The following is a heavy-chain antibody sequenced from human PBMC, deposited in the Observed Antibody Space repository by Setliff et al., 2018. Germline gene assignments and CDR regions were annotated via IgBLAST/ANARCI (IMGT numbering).Heavy chain of an antibody. D-gene: IGHD6-19*01. CDR2: IYYSGST. CDR3: ARHRAVAGAYYFDF. CDR1: GGSISSIRYY. Sequence: SETLSLTCTVSGGSISSIRYYWGWIRQPPGKGLEWIGSIYYSGSTYYNASLKGRVTISGDTSKNQFSLKLTAVTAADTAIYYCARHRAVAGAYYFDFWGQGTLVTVSS. J-gene: IGHJ4*02. V-gene: IGHV4-39*01.